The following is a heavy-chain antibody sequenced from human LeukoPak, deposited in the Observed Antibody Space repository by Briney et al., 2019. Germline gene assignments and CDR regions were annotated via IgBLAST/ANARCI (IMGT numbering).Heavy chain of an antibody. Sequence: PSETLSLTCTVSGGSISSYYWSWIRQPPGKGLEWIGYIYYSGSTNYNPSLKSRVTISVDTSKNQFSLKLSSVTAADTAVYYCARDRRDGYNDYFDYWGQGTLVTVSS. D-gene: IGHD5-24*01. V-gene: IGHV4-59*01. CDR2: IYYSGST. CDR3: ARDRRDGYNDYFDY. CDR1: GGSISSYY. J-gene: IGHJ4*02.